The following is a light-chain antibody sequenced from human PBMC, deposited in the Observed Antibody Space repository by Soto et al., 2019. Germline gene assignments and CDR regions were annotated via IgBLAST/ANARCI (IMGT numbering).Light chain of an antibody. CDR1: GSYVGAYNY. Sequence: QSAPTQPASVSGSPGQSIPISCTGTGSYVGAYNYVSWYQHRPGKAPQLMISEVTKRPSVVSDRFSVSKSGNTASLTISGLQAEDEADYYCSSYTTTTTQVFGGGTTLTVL. J-gene: IGLJ2*01. CDR2: EVT. CDR3: SSYTTTTTQV. V-gene: IGLV2-14*01.